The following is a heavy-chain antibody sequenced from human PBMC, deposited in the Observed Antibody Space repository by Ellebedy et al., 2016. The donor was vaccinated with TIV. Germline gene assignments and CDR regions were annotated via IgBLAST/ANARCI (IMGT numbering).Heavy chain of an antibody. J-gene: IGHJ5*02. CDR1: GGSISSYF. V-gene: IGHV4-59*01. D-gene: IGHD6-19*01. CDR2: IYYSGNT. CDR3: VRGRGIAMAGTYEDTWFDP. Sequence: MPSETLSLTCTVSGGSISSYFWTWIRQPPGKGLEWIGDIYYSGNTYYNPSLKSRASMSVDTSNNHFSLRLNSVTAANTAVYYCVRGRGIAMAGTYEDTWFDPWGQGTLVTVSS.